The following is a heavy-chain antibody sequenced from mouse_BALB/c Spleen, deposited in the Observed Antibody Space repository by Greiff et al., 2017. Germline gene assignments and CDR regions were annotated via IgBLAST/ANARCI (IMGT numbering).Heavy chain of an antibody. CDR3: ARSPHYYGSSYDY. D-gene: IGHD1-1*01. Sequence: QVQLQQPGAELVKPGTSVKLSCKASGYNFTSYWINWVKLRPGQGLEWIGDIYPGSGSTNYNEKFKSKATLTVDTSSSTAYMQLSSLASEDSALYYCARSPHYYGSSYDYGGQGTTLTVSS. CDR2: IYPGSGST. J-gene: IGHJ2*01. V-gene: IGHV1-55*01. CDR1: GYNFTSYW.